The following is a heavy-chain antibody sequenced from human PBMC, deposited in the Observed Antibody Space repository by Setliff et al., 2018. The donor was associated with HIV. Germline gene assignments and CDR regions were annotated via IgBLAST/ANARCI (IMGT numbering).Heavy chain of an antibody. CDR2: IRGSGSYI. V-gene: IGHV3-21*01. CDR3: ARGGNYYDRSGKDYYYYMDV. D-gene: IGHD3-22*01. Sequence: GGSLRLSCAASGFSFDDYCMNWVRQVPGKGMEWVSSIRGSGSYIFYADSLKGRLTISRDNAKNSLYLQMNRLRAEDTAVYDCARGGNYYDRSGKDYYYYMDVWGKGTTVTVSS. CDR1: GFSFDDYC. J-gene: IGHJ6*03.